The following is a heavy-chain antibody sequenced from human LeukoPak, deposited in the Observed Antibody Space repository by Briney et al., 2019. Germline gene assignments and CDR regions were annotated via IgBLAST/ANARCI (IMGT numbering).Heavy chain of an antibody. CDR1: GYTFTGYY. CDR3: ARPPGSLLNWFDP. V-gene: IGHV1-2*02. J-gene: IGHJ5*02. Sequence: GASVKVSCKASGYTFTGYYMHWVRQAPGQGLEWMGWINPNSGGTNYAQKFQGRVTMTRDTSISTAYMELSRLRSDDTAVYYCARPPGSLLNWFDPWGQGTLVTVSS. CDR2: INPNSGGT.